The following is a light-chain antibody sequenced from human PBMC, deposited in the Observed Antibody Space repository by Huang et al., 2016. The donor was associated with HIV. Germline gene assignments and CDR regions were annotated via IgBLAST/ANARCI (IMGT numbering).Light chain of an antibody. Sequence: DIQMTQSQSSLSASVGDRVTITCQASQDIRHHLNWYQHKPGKAPKLLIYDASSLETEGPSRFSGGGSGTDFTVTVSILQPEDIATYYYQHYDSLPLTFGGGTKVEIK. J-gene: IGKJ4*01. CDR2: DAS. CDR1: QDIRHH. V-gene: IGKV1-33*01. CDR3: QHYDSLPLT.